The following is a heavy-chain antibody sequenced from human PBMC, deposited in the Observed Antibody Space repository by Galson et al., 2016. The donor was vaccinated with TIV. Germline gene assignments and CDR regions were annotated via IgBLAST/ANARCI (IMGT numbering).Heavy chain of an antibody. D-gene: IGHD1-1*01. V-gene: IGHV2-5*02. CDR2: IYLDDDK. Sequence: PALVKPTQTLTLTCSFSGFSLSTSGVSVGWIRQPPGKALECLALIYLDDDKRYSPSLKSRLTITKDTAKNQVVLTLTNMDPVDTATYYCAHRLEFLGFDSWGQGTPVTVSS. CDR1: GFSLSTSGVS. CDR3: AHRLEFLGFDS. J-gene: IGHJ5*01.